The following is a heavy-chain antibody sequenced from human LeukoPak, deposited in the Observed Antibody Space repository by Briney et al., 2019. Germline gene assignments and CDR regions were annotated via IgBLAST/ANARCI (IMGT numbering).Heavy chain of an antibody. D-gene: IGHD2-15*01. Sequence: GGSLRLSCEAFEFTFSNYWMTWARQAPGKGLEWVANINQDSSEKFYVDSVKGRFTISRDNAKNSLYLHLNTLRPEDTAVYYCVQGWRDNWGQGTLVTVSS. CDR1: EFTFSNYW. CDR3: VQGWRDN. J-gene: IGHJ4*02. CDR2: INQDSSEK. V-gene: IGHV3-7*01.